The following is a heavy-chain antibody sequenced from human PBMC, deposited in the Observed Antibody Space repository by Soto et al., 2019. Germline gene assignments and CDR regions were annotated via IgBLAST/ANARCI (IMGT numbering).Heavy chain of an antibody. CDR3: ARAARGYSGYGPGGSLFDY. CDR2: IIASGGYT. Sequence: GGSLRLSCEASGFTFSTYAMSWVRQAPGKGLEWVSAIIASGGYTYYADSVKGRFSISRDNSKNMLYLQMNSLRAEDTAVYYCARAARGYSGYGPGGSLFDYWGQGTLVTVSS. D-gene: IGHD5-12*01. V-gene: IGHV3-23*01. J-gene: IGHJ4*02. CDR1: GFTFSTYA.